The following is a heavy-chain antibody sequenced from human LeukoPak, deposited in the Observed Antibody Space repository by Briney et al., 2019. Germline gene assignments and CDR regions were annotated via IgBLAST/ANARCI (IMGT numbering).Heavy chain of an antibody. CDR1: GFTFSSYA. J-gene: IGHJ4*02. Sequence: GGSLRLSCSASGFTFSSYAIQWVRQAPGKGLEYVSAISSNGGSIYYADSVKGRFTISRGNSKNTLYLQMSSLRAEDTAVYYCVPPPNELALHSWGQGTLVTVSS. CDR3: VPPPNELALHS. V-gene: IGHV3-64D*06. CDR2: ISSNGGSI. D-gene: IGHD1-1*01.